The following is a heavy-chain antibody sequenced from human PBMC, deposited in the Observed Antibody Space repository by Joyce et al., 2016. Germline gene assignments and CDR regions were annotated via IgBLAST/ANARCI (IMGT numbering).Heavy chain of an antibody. CDR3: ARTIFGVVITSHYGMDI. V-gene: IGHV4-4*02. Sequence: QVHLQESGPGLLKPSGTLSLTCAVSGDSISSSNWWSWDRQPPGKGLEWIGEIYHSGSTNYNPSLKSRVTISVDKSNNQFSLRLISVTAADTAMYYCARTIFGVVITSHYGMDIWGQGTPVTVSS. J-gene: IGHJ6*02. CDR2: IYHSGST. CDR1: GDSISSSNW. D-gene: IGHD3-3*01.